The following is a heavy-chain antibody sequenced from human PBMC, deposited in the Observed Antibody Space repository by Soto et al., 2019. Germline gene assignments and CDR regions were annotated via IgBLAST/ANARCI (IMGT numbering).Heavy chain of an antibody. CDR2: ISKDGSVI. Sequence: QVQLVESGGGVVPPGRSLRLSCAASGFMFSRYAMHWVRQAPGKGLEWVAVISKDGSVIYYADSVKGRFIISRDKSKNMVYLQLNSLRDEDTAVFYCVRSRSGAVPDSFAYWGQGTLVTVAS. V-gene: IGHV3-30*04. D-gene: IGHD3-10*01. CDR3: VRSRSGAVPDSFAY. J-gene: IGHJ4*02. CDR1: GFMFSRYA.